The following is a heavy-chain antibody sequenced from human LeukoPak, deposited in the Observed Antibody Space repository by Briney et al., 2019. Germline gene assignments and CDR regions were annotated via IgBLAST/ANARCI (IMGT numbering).Heavy chain of an antibody. Sequence: GGSLRLSCAASGFTFSSYWMTWVRQAPGKGLEWVANIKEDGSEKYYVDSVKGRFTISRDTAKNSLYLQMNSLRAEDTAVYHCAREKGYSYGFDYWGQGTLVTVSS. CDR3: AREKGYSYGFDY. J-gene: IGHJ4*02. V-gene: IGHV3-7*01. D-gene: IGHD5-18*01. CDR1: GFTFSSYW. CDR2: IKEDGSEK.